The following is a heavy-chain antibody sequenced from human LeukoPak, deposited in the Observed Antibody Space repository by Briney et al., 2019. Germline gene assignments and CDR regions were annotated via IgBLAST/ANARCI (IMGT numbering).Heavy chain of an antibody. CDR3: AREYYSDSSAYIDY. Sequence: SETLSLTCTVSGASISNYYWSWIRQPQGKGLEWIGCIYDSGGTNYNPSLKSRVTISVDTSKNQFSLKLSSVTAADTAVYYCAREYYSDSSAYIDYWGQGTLVTVSS. J-gene: IGHJ4*02. V-gene: IGHV4-59*01. CDR2: IYDSGGT. D-gene: IGHD3-22*01. CDR1: GASISNYY.